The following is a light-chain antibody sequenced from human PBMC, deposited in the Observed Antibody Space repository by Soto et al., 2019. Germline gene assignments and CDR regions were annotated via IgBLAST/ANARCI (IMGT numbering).Light chain of an antibody. CDR2: RAS. Sequence: EIVLTQSPGTLSLSPGERATLSCRASQSVSSSYLAWYQQKPGQAPRLLIYRASSRATGIPDRFSGSGSGTDFILTISRLEPEDFAVYYCQQYGSSLPLYTFGQGTKLEIK. CDR3: QQYGSSLPLYT. J-gene: IGKJ2*01. CDR1: QSVSSSY. V-gene: IGKV3-20*01.